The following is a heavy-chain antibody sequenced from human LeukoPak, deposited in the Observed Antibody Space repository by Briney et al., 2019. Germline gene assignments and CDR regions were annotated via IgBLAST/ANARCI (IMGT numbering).Heavy chain of an antibody. J-gene: IGHJ3*02. Sequence: SETLSLTCAVYGGSFSGYYWSWIRQPPGKGLEWIGEINHSGSTNYNPSLKSRVTISVDTSKNQFSLKLSSVTAADTAVYYCARVSDTAMVLDAFDIWGQGTMVTVSS. D-gene: IGHD5-18*01. V-gene: IGHV4-34*01. CDR2: INHSGST. CDR3: ARVSDTAMVLDAFDI. CDR1: GGSFSGYY.